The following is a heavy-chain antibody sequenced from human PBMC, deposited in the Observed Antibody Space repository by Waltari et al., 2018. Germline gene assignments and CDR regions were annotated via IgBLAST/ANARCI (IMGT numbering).Heavy chain of an antibody. CDR1: VDSINNNHW. J-gene: IGHJ4*02. CDR2: IYGSGST. D-gene: IGHD3-9*01. CDR3: ARGLTQYGATTGFDY. V-gene: IGHV4-4*02. Sequence: QVQLQESGPGLVQPSGTLSLTCVVSVDSINNNHWWGWIRQAPGKGLEWIGQIYGSGSTIYNPSVKGRVTISADNSKNQFSLTLKSVTAADTALYFCARGLTQYGATTGFDYWGQGTRVSVSS.